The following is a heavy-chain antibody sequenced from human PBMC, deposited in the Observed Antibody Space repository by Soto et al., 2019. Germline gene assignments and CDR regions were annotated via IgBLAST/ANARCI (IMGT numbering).Heavy chain of an antibody. CDR1: GFTFSSYG. D-gene: IGHD3-22*01. CDR3: AKGIDSHYYDSSGYLGFDY. J-gene: IGHJ4*02. V-gene: IGHV3-30*18. CDR2: ISYDGSNK. Sequence: PGGSLRLSCAASGFTFSSYGMHWVRQAPGKGLEWVAVISYDGSNKYYADSVKGRFTISRDNSKNTLYLQMNSLRAEDTAVYYCAKGIDSHYYDSSGYLGFDYWGQGTLVTVS.